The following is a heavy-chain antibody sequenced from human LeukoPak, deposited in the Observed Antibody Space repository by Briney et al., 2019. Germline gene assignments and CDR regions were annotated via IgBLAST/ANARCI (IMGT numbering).Heavy chain of an antibody. V-gene: IGHV4-34*01. CDR3: ARGEKWDVHGFDS. CDR2: INQSGTT. Sequence: SETLSLTCAVYGGSFSGYYWSWIRQPPNEGLEWIGEINQSGTTNYNPSLKSRVTISVDTSKNQFSLKVTSMTAADTALYYCARGEKWDVHGFDSWGQGTTVTVSS. D-gene: IGHD1-26*01. J-gene: IGHJ3*01. CDR1: GGSFSGYY.